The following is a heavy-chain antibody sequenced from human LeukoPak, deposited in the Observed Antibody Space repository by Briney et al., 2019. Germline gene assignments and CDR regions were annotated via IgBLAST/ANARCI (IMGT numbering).Heavy chain of an antibody. CDR3: ARGFRGRFSVWDAFQI. D-gene: IGHD3-10*01. J-gene: IGHJ3*02. CDR1: GYSISSAYY. Sequence: PSETLSLTCSVSGYSISSAYYWGWIRQPPGKGLEWIGTMYHSGSTNYNPSRKSRVTISVDTSKNQFSLKLTSVTAADTAVYYCARGFRGRFSVWDAFQIWGQGTMVTVSS. V-gene: IGHV4-38-2*02. CDR2: MYHSGST.